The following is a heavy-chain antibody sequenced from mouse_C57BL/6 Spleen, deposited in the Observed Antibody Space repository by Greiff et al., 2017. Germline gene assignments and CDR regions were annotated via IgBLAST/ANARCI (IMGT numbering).Heavy chain of an antibody. Sequence: EVQLQQSGAELVRPGSSVKMSCKTSGYTFTSYGINWVKQRPGQGLEWIGYIYIGTGYTEYNEQFKGKATLTSDTSPSTAYMQLSSLTSEAAAIYFCAGSGHYYGNLYYAMDYWGQGASVTVSS. CDR3: AGSGHYYGNLYYAMDY. D-gene: IGHD1-1*01. CDR2: IYIGTGYT. V-gene: IGHV1-58*01. J-gene: IGHJ4*01. CDR1: GYTFTSYG.